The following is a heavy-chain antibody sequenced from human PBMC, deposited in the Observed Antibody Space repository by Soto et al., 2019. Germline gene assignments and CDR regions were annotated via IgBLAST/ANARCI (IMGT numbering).Heavy chain of an antibody. Sequence: GGSLRLSCAASGFTFSSYAMSWVRQAPGKGLEWVSAISGSGGSTYYADSVKGRFTISRDNSKNTLYLQMNSLGAEDTAVYYCAKAGPGDYDYIWGTNRAFSSDAFDIWGQGTMVTVSS. CDR3: AKAGPGDYDYIWGTNRAFSSDAFDI. J-gene: IGHJ3*02. CDR2: ISGSGGST. V-gene: IGHV3-23*01. CDR1: GFTFSSYA. D-gene: IGHD3-16*01.